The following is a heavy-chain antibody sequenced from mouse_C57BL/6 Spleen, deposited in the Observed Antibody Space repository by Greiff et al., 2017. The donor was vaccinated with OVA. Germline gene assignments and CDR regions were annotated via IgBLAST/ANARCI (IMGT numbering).Heavy chain of an antibody. Sequence: EVQRVESGPELVKPGDSVKISCKASGYSFTGYFMNWVMQSHGKSFEWIGRINPYNGDTFYNQKFKGKATLTVDKSSSTAHMELRSLTSEDSAVYYCARSSDGDYWGQGTTLTVSS. V-gene: IGHV1-20*01. J-gene: IGHJ2*01. CDR3: ARSSDGDY. CDR1: GYSFTGYF. CDR2: INPYNGDT.